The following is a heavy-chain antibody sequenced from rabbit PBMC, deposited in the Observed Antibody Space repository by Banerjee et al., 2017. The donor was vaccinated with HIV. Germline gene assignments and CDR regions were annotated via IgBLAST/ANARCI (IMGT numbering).Heavy chain of an antibody. J-gene: IGHJ4*01. CDR3: ARGTYGYAGYAPNL. D-gene: IGHD6-1*01. CDR1: GFSFSSGYY. Sequence: QQLVESGGGLVKPGASLTLTCKASGFSFSSGYYMCWVRQAPGKGLEWIGCINTGSSGSTYYATWAKGRFTISKTSSTTVTLQMTSLTAADTATYFCARGTYGYAGYAPNLWGPGTLVTVS. CDR2: INTGSSGST. V-gene: IGHV1S40*01.